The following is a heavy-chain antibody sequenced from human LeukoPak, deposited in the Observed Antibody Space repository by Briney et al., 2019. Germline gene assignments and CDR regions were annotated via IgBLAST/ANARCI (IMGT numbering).Heavy chain of an antibody. D-gene: IGHD2-15*01. J-gene: IGHJ4*02. Sequence: GASVKVSCKASGYTFTSYDINWVRQATGQGLEWMGWMNPNSGNTGYAQKFQGRVTMTRSTSISTAYMELSSLRSEDTAVYYCARGRRYCSGGSCYLGYWGQGTLVTVSS. CDR1: GYTFTSYD. V-gene: IGHV1-8*01. CDR3: ARGRRYCSGGSCYLGY. CDR2: MNPNSGNT.